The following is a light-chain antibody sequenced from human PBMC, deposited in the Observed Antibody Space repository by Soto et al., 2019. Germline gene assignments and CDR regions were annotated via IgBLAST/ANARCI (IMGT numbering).Light chain of an antibody. Sequence: IQMPQSPSSLAASVGDRVTISCRASQGIINYLAWYQQKPGKVPKFLIYAASTLQSGVPSRFSGSGSGTDFTLTISSVQPEYVAVYYCQKYNSDPVTFGPGTQVELK. CDR2: AAS. V-gene: IGKV1-27*01. J-gene: IGKJ3*01. CDR3: QKYNSDPVT. CDR1: QGIINY.